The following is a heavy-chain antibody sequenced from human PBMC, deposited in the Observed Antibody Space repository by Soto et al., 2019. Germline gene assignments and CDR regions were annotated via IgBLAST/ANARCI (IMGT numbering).Heavy chain of an antibody. CDR1: GFTFDDYA. D-gene: IGHD2-2*01. V-gene: IGHV3-9*01. CDR3: ARGAIVVVPAAIGDFYYYGMDV. CDR2: ISWNSGKI. Sequence: TGGSLRLSCAASGFTFDDYAMRWVRQAPGKGLEWVSGISWNSGKIYYADSVKGRFTISRDNAKNSLYLQMNSLRAEDTAVYYCARGAIVVVPAAIGDFYYYGMDVWGQGTTVTVSS. J-gene: IGHJ6*02.